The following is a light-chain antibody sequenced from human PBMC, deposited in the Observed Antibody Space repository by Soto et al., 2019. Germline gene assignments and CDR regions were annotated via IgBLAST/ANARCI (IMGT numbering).Light chain of an antibody. CDR1: SGSVSTSYY. Sequence: QTVVTQEPSFSVSPGGTVTLTCGLSSGSVSTSYYPSWYQQTPGQAPRTLIYSTNTRSSGVPDRFSGSILGNKAALTITGAQADDESDYYCVLYMGSGFWVFSGGTQLTVL. CDR2: STN. V-gene: IGLV8-61*01. J-gene: IGLJ3*02. CDR3: VLYMGSGFWV.